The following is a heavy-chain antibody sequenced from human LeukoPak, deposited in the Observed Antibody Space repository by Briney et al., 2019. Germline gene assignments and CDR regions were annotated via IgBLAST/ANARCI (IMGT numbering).Heavy chain of an antibody. CDR1: AFTFSSYW. CDR2: IKEDGSEQ. V-gene: IGHV3-7*01. J-gene: IGHJ4*02. D-gene: IGHD3-22*01. Sequence: PGGSLRLSCAASAFTFSSYWMSWVRRAPGKGLEWVANIKEDGSEQYYVDSLKGRSTISRDNAKNSLYLQMNSLRAEDTAVYYCVRDSYSRDLDYWGQGTLVTVSS. CDR3: VRDSYSRDLDY.